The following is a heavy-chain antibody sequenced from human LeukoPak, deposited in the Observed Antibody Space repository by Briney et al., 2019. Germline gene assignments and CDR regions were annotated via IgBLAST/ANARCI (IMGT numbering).Heavy chain of an antibody. Sequence: ASVKVSCKASGYTFTGYYMHWVRQAPGQGLEWMGWINPNSGGTNYAQKFQGRVTMTRDTSISTAYMELSRLRSDDTAVYYCARSLRGSSWYDFDYWGQGTLVTVSS. V-gene: IGHV1-2*02. CDR1: GYTFTGYY. D-gene: IGHD6-13*01. CDR3: ARSLRGSSWYDFDY. CDR2: INPNSGGT. J-gene: IGHJ4*02.